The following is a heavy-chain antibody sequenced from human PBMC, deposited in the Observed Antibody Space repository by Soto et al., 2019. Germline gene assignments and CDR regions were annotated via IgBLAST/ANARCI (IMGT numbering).Heavy chain of an antibody. CDR2: IYYSGST. CDR1: GASTSSSSYY. V-gene: IGHV4-39*02. D-gene: IGHD6-19*01. Sequence: QLQLQESGPGLVKPSETLSLTCTVSGASTSSSSYYWGWIRQPPGKGLEYIGNIYYSGSTYYNPSLKSRVIISVDTSKNHFSLKLSSVTAADTAVYYGARPIGQWLVSWGQGTLVTVSS. CDR3: ARPIGQWLVS. J-gene: IGHJ5*02.